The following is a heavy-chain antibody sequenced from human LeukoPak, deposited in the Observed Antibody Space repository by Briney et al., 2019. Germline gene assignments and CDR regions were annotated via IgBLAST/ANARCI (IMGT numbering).Heavy chain of an antibody. Sequence: PGGSLSLSCVASGFTFSSYAMSWVRQAPGKGLEWVSDIIDSGGITYYADSVKGRFTISRDNSKNTMYLQMNSLRAEDTALYYCAKVNGYCSGGSCYSSGSYYYYGMDVWGKGTTVTVSS. V-gene: IGHV3-23*01. D-gene: IGHD2-15*01. CDR1: GFTFSSYA. CDR2: IIDSGGIT. CDR3: AKVNGYCSGGSCYSSGSYYYYGMDV. J-gene: IGHJ6*04.